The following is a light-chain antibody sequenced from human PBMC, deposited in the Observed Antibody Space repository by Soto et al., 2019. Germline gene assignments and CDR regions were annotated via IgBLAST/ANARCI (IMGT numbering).Light chain of an antibody. CDR1: QDIRSD. Sequence: DIQMTQSPSSLSASVGDRVTITCRASQDIRSDLGWFQQKPGKAPKRLMYAASTLESGVPSRFSGRRSGTEFTLTISSLQPEDFATYDCLQHKSYPFTFGPGTKVDIK. CDR2: AAS. CDR3: LQHKSYPFT. V-gene: IGKV1-17*01. J-gene: IGKJ3*01.